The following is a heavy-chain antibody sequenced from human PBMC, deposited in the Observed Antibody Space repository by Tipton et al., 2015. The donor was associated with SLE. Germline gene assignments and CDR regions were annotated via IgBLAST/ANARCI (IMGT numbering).Heavy chain of an antibody. D-gene: IGHD3-9*01. CDR3: ARDTRDWFLSES. CDR2: IYASGST. V-gene: IGHV4-61*02. Sequence: TLSLTCSVSGDSITSDNYYWIWIRQPAGKGLEWIGRIYASGSTNYNPSLKSRLTISLDTSKNQFSLNLSSVTAADTAVYYCARDTRDWFLSESWGQGALVTVSS. J-gene: IGHJ4*02. CDR1: GDSITSDNYY.